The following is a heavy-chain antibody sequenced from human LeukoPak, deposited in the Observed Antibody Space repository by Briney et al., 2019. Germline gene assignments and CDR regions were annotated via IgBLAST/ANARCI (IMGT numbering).Heavy chain of an antibody. CDR3: ARDRYGSGSYPAFDI. CDR1: GGTFSSYA. Sequence: SVKVSCKASGGTFSSYAISRVRQAPGQGLEWMGGIIPIFGTANYAQKFQGRVTITADKSTSTAYMELSSLRSEDTAVYYCARDRYGSGSYPAFDIWGQGTMVTVSS. D-gene: IGHD3-10*01. V-gene: IGHV1-69*06. CDR2: IIPIFGTA. J-gene: IGHJ3*02.